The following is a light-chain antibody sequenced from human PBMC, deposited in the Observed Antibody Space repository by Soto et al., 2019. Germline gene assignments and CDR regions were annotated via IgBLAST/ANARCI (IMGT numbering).Light chain of an antibody. CDR2: DAS. J-gene: IGKJ4*01. V-gene: IGKV1-33*01. CDR3: QQYDNVPPALT. Sequence: DIQMTQSPSSLSASIGDRVTITCQAIQDISNYLNWYQQKPGKAPNLLIFDASNLLTGVPSRFSGSGSGTAFTLTISSLQPEDIATYYCQQYDNVPPALTFGGGTKVEIK. CDR1: QDISNY.